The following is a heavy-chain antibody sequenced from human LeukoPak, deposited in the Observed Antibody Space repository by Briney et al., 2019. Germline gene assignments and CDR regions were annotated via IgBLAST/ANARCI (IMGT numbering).Heavy chain of an antibody. CDR3: ARQPTRRYQLLYDY. V-gene: IGHV4-59*08. CDR2: IYYSGST. J-gene: IGHJ4*02. CDR1: GGSISSYY. D-gene: IGHD2-2*02. Sequence: SETLSLTCTVSGGSISSYYWSWIRQPPGKGLEWIGYIYYSGSTNYNPSLKSRVTISVDTSKNQFSLKLSSVTAADTAVYYCARQPTRRYQLLYDYRGQGTLVTVSS.